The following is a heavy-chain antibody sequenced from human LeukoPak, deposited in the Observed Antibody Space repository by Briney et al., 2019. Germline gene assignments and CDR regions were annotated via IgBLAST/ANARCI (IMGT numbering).Heavy chain of an antibody. D-gene: IGHD6-13*01. CDR1: GFSFSTYW. CDR3: ATDLGSSRPNF. V-gene: IGHV3-7*01. Sequence: GGSLRLSCAASGFSFSTYWMSWVRQAPGKGLEWVANIKQDGSEKYYVDSAKGRFTISRDNAKNSLYLQMNSLRDEDTAVYYCATDLGSSRPNFWGQGILVTVSS. CDR2: IKQDGSEK. J-gene: IGHJ4*02.